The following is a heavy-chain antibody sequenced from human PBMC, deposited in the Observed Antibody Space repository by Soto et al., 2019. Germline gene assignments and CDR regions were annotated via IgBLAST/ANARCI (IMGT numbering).Heavy chain of an antibody. CDR2: INHSGST. J-gene: IGHJ5*02. Sequence: SETLSLTCAVYGGSFSGYYWSWIRQPPGKGLEWIGEINHSGSTNYNPSLKSRVTISVDTSKNQFSLKLSSVTAADTAVYYCARGTSIAARHRGWFDPWGQGTLVTVSS. CDR3: ARGTSIAARHRGWFDP. CDR1: GGSFSGYY. D-gene: IGHD6-6*01. V-gene: IGHV4-34*01.